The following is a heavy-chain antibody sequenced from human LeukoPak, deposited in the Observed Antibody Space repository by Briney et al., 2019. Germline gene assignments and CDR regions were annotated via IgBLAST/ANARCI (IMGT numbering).Heavy chain of an antibody. J-gene: IGHJ6*03. CDR1: GFTFSSHG. V-gene: IGHV3-23*01. Sequence: GGTLRLSCAASGFTFSSHGMNWVRQAPGKGLEWVSGITSGTRTYYADSVKGRFAISRDNSKNTMYLQMNSLRAEDTAVYYCARDQIPRGIGTYYYMDVWGKGTTVTVSS. D-gene: IGHD3-16*01. CDR3: ARDQIPRGIGTYYYMDV. CDR2: ITSGTRT.